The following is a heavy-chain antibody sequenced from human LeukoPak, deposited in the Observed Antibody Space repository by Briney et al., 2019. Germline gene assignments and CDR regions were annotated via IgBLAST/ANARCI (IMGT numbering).Heavy chain of an antibody. CDR3: AKDGGSAPTFIDF. J-gene: IGHJ4*02. Sequence: PGGSLRLSCAASGFTFNIYAMSWVRQAPGRGLEWVSGISGSGGSTYYADSVKGRFTISRDNSKNTLYLQMSSLRAEDTAVYYCAKDGGSAPTFIDFWGQGTLVTVSS. D-gene: IGHD6-25*01. CDR1: GFTFNIYA. CDR2: ISGSGGST. V-gene: IGHV3-23*01.